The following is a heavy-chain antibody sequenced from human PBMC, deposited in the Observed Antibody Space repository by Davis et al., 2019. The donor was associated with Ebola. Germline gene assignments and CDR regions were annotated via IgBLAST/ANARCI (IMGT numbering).Heavy chain of an antibody. V-gene: IGHV1-18*04. Sequence: ASVKVSCKASGYTFTSYGISWVRQAPGQGLEWMGWISAYNGNTNYAQKLQGRVTMTTDTSTSTAYMELRSLRSDDTAVYYCARDWDLVATTVSRADYWGQGTLVTVSS. CDR1: GYTFTSYG. J-gene: IGHJ4*02. CDR2: ISAYNGNT. D-gene: IGHD4-11*01. CDR3: ARDWDLVATTVSRADY.